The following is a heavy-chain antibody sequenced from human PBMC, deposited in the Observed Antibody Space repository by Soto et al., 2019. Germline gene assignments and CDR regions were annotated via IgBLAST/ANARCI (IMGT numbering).Heavy chain of an antibody. CDR3: ARDMAPSGAFDY. CDR2: ISYDGSNK. J-gene: IGHJ4*02. Sequence: QVQLVESGGGVVQPGRSLRLSCAASGLTFSSYDMHWVRQAPGKGLEWVAVISYDGSNKYYADSVKGRFTISRDNYKNQLYLQMKRLKAEDRAVYYCARDMAPSGAFDYWGRGTMVTVSS. CDR1: GLTFSSYD. V-gene: IGHV3-30-3*01. D-gene: IGHD1-26*01.